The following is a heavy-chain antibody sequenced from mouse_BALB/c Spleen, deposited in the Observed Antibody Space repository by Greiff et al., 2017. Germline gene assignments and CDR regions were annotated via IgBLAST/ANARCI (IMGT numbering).Heavy chain of an antibody. D-gene: IGHD1-1*01. CDR3: VITTVIATDYYAMDY. J-gene: IGHJ4*01. CDR2: IRSKSNNYAT. Sequence: GGGLVQPKGSLKLSCAASGFTFNTNAMNWVRQAPGKGLEWVARIRSKSNNYATYYADSVKDRFTISRDDSQSMLYLQMNNLKTEDTAMYYCVITTVIATDYYAMDYWGQGTSVTVSS. V-gene: IGHV10S3*01. CDR1: GFTFNTNA.